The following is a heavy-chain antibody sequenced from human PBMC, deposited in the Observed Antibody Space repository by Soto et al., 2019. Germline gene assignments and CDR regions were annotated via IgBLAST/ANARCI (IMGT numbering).Heavy chain of an antibody. CDR2: IYPGDSDT. J-gene: IGHJ6*02. CDR1: GYSFTSYW. Sequence: PGESLKISCKGSGYSFTSYWIGWVRQMPGKGLEWMGIIYPGDSDTRYSPSFQGQVTISADKSISTAYLQWSSLKASDTAMYYCARNLKWSIAAPHQLYYYYGMDVWGQGTTVTVSS. CDR3: ARNLKWSIAAPHQLYYYYGMDV. V-gene: IGHV5-51*01. D-gene: IGHD6-6*01.